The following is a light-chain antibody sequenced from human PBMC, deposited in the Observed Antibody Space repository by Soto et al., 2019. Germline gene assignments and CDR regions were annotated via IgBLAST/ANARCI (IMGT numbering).Light chain of an antibody. CDR2: EVT. CDR1: FSDVGGYDY. V-gene: IGLV2-14*01. CDR3: SSHTSGSTRV. Sequence: QSLLTQPSSVYGSPGQSIAISCTGTFSDVGGYDYVSWYQQHPDKAPKLMIYEVTKRPSGVSDRFSGSKSGNTASLTISGLQPEDEADYYCSSHTSGSTRVFGSGTKVTVL. J-gene: IGLJ1*01.